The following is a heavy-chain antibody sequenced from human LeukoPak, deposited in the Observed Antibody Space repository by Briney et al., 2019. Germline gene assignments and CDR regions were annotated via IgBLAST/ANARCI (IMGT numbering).Heavy chain of an antibody. CDR2: IYYSGST. CDR1: GGSISSGGYY. CDR3: ARGTHYYGSGEKPQLFDY. D-gene: IGHD3-10*01. Sequence: SETLSLTCTVSGGSISSGGYYWSWIRQHPGKGLEWIGYIYYSGSTYYNPSLKSRVTISVDTSKNQFPLKLSSVTAADTAVYYCARGTHYYGSGEKPQLFDYWGQGTLVTVSS. V-gene: IGHV4-31*03. J-gene: IGHJ4*02.